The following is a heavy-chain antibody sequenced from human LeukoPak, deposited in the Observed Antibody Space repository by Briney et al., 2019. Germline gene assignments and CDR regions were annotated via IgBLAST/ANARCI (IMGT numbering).Heavy chain of an antibody. J-gene: IGHJ4*02. V-gene: IGHV3-23*01. CDR2: ISDSGTIT. CDR3: AKDARRTSGWYFFDY. CDR1: GFAFISQA. D-gene: IGHD6-19*01. Sequence: GSPRLSCAASGFAFISQAMGWVRQAPGKGLEWVSVISDSGTITYFADSVKGRFTISRDNSKNTLFLQMNSLRAEDTAVYYCAKDARRTSGWYFFDYWGQGTLVTVSS.